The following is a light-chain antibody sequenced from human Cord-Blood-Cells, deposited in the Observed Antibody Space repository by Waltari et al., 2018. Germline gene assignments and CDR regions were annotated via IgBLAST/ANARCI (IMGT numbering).Light chain of an antibody. CDR3: QQYDNPIT. CDR2: DAS. CDR1: QDISNY. V-gene: IGKV1-33*01. Sequence: DIQMTQSPSSLSASVGDRVTITCQASQDISNYLNWYLQKPGKAPKLLIYDASNLETGVPSRFSGSGSGTDFTFTISSLQPEDIATYYCQQYDNPITFGQG. J-gene: IGKJ5*01.